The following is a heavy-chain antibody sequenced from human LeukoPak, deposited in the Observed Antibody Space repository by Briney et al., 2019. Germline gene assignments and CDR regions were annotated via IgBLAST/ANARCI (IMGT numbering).Heavy chain of an antibody. V-gene: IGHV3-30-3*01. CDR3: ARDSETTPIHVLGY. CDR2: VSSDGGIK. D-gene: IGHD2-15*01. Sequence: SLRLSCVVSGLTFTNYVVHWVRQAPGKGLEWVTLVSSDGGIKYYADSVKGRFSVSRDISKNTLYLQMNSLRVDDTAVYYCARDSETTPIHVLGYWGQGTLVTVSS. J-gene: IGHJ4*02. CDR1: GLTFTNYV.